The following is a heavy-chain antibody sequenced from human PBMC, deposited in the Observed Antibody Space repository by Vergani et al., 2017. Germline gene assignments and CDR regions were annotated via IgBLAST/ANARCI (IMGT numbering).Heavy chain of an antibody. J-gene: IGHJ4*02. V-gene: IGHV4-59*02. CDR3: ARSRIYYGAGSADY. CDR2: VSFRGDT. D-gene: IGHD3-10*01. Sequence: QVQLQESGPGLVKPSQTLSLTCTVSGASVNSYYWSWIRQPPGKGLEWMGYVSFRGDTLYDPSVKGRMTISLNTSTNQFSLYLTSVTAADTAVYYCARSRIYYGAGSADYWGQGILVTVTS. CDR1: GASVNSYY.